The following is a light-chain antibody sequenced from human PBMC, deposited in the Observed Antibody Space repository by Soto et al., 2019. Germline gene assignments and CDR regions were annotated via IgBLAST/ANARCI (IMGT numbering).Light chain of an antibody. J-gene: IGKJ5*01. CDR3: QQLNSYPIT. V-gene: IGKV1-9*01. CDR1: QVISSY. CDR2: AAS. Sequence: IQFTQSPSSLSASVGDRVTIACRASQVISSYLAWYQQKPVKAPQLLIYAASTLQSGVPSRLSGSGSGTDLTLTISSLQPEDFATYYCQQLNSYPITFGKGTRLEIK.